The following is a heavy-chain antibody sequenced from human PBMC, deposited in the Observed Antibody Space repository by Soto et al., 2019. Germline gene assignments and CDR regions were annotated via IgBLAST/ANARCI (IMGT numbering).Heavy chain of an antibody. CDR3: AREIIPLTTDWYFDL. CDR1: GGSISGGVYY. Sequence: LSLTCTVSGGSISGGVYYWSWIRQPPGKGLEWIGYIYDSGSTYYNPSLKSRVTISVDTSKNQFSLRLSSVTAADTAVYYCAREIIPLTTDWYFDLWGRGTLVTVSS. CDR2: IYDSGST. V-gene: IGHV4-30-4*01. J-gene: IGHJ2*01. D-gene: IGHD4-17*01.